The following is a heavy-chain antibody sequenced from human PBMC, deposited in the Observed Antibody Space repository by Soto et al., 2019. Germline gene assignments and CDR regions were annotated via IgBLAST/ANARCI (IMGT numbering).Heavy chain of an antibody. Sequence: GGSLRLSCAASGFTFSSYDMHWVRQATGKGLEWVSAIGTAGDTYYPGSVKGRFTISRENAKNSLYLQMNSLRAGDTAVYYCARAIAVAGTMYFDYWGQGTLVTVSS. D-gene: IGHD6-19*01. CDR2: IGTAGDT. CDR1: GFTFSSYD. CDR3: ARAIAVAGTMYFDY. V-gene: IGHV3-13*01. J-gene: IGHJ4*02.